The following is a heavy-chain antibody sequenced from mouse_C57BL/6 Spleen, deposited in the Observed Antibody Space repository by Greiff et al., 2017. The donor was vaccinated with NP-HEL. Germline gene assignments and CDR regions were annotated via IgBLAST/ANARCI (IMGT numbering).Heavy chain of an antibody. CDR3: ARFDPLDY. V-gene: IGHV1-19*01. CDR2: INPYNGGT. CDR1: GYTFTDYY. Sequence: VQLKQSGPVLVKPGASVKMSCKASGYTFTDYYMNWVKQSHGKSLEWIGVINPYNGGTSYNQKFKGKATLTGDKSSSTAYMALNSLTSEDSAFYYSARFDPLDYWGQGTTLTVSS. J-gene: IGHJ2*01.